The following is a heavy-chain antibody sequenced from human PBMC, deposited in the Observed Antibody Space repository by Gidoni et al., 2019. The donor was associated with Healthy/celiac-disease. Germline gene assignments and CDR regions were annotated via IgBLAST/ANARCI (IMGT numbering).Heavy chain of an antibody. Sequence: DGLEWIGSIYYSGSTYYNPSLKCRVTISVDTSKNQFSLKLSSVTAADTAVYYCARPAVPIEGLWGGGYSSGPLVDYWGQGTLVTVSS. J-gene: IGHJ4*02. D-gene: IGHD6-19*01. CDR3: ARPAVPIEGLWGGGYSSGPLVDY. CDR2: IYYSGST. V-gene: IGHV4-39*01.